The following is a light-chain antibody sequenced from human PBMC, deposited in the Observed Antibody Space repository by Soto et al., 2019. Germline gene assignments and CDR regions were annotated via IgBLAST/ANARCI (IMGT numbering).Light chain of an antibody. J-gene: IGKJ1*01. CDR1: PGVSSF. CDR3: QQYYSFPWT. V-gene: IGKV1D-8*01. Sequence: VIWMTQSPSLLSASTGDRVTISCRVSPGVSSFLAWYQQKPGKAPKILIYAASTLQTGVPSRFSGSGSGTDFTLTISNLQSEDFATYYCQQYYSFPWTFAPGTKVEIK. CDR2: AAS.